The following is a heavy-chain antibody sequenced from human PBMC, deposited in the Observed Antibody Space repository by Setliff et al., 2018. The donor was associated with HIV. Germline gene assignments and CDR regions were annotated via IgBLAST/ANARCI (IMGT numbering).Heavy chain of an antibody. CDR1: GYSISSDYY. CDR2: ISHSGST. V-gene: IGHV4-38-2*01. CDR3: ARGYAFDI. Sequence: PSETLSLTCAVSGYSISSDYYWAWIRQPPGKGLEWLGSISHSGSTYYNPSLRSRVTISVDTSKNQFSLRLSSVTAADTAVFYCARGYAFDIWGQGTMVTVSS. J-gene: IGHJ3*02.